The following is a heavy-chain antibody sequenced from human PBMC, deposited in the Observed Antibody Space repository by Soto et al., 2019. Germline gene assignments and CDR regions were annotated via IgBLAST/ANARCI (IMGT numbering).Heavy chain of an antibody. CDR1: GGSFSGYY. CDR3: ARYVPAAMLDWFDP. CDR2: INHSGST. D-gene: IGHD2-2*01. Sequence: SETLSLTCAVYGGSFSGYYWSWIRQPPGKGLEWIGEINHSGSTNYNPSLKSRVTISVDTSKNQCSLKLSCVTAADTAVYYCARYVPAAMLDWFDPCGQGTLVTVSS. J-gene: IGHJ5*02. V-gene: IGHV4-34*01.